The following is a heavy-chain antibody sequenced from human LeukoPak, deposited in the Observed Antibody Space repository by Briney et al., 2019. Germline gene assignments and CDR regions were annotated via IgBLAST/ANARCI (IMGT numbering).Heavy chain of an antibody. Sequence: SETLSLTCAVYGGSFSGYYWSWLRQPPGKGLEWIGEINHSGSTNYNPSLKSRVTISVDTSKNQFSLKLSSVTAADTAVYYCARGAHCSSTSCYLYYYYYMDVWGKGTTVTVSS. J-gene: IGHJ6*03. CDR1: GGSFSGYY. CDR3: ARGAHCSSTSCYLYYYYYMDV. V-gene: IGHV4-34*01. D-gene: IGHD2-2*01. CDR2: INHSGST.